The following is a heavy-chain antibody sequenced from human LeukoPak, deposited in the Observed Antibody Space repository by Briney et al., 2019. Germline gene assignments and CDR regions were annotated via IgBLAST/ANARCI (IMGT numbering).Heavy chain of an antibody. D-gene: IGHD1-26*01. CDR2: ISGDGGSR. J-gene: IGHJ2*01. CDR1: GIIFSNYA. CDR3: ATGRQGAKTGYFDL. Sequence: GGSLRLSCAASGIIFSNYAMHWVRQRPGKGLEWISTISGDGGSRYYANSVKVRFIIVRDNSKKTLYLQMCSLRAEEMDVYDCATGRQGAKTGYFDLCRSGTWVPVSS. V-gene: IGHV3-64*01.